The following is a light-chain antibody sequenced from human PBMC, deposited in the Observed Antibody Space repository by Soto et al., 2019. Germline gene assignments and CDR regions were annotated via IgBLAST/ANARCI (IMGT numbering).Light chain of an antibody. CDR3: QQYGSLSWT. CDR2: DVS. J-gene: IGKJ1*01. Sequence: EIVLPQSPATLSLSPGERATLSCRASESVSRYLAWYQKKSGQAPRLNIYDVSNRATGIPARLHGSGSGTDFTLTISSLQPEDVAVDYGQQYGSLSWTFGQGTKVDIK. CDR1: ESVSRY. V-gene: IGKV3-11*01.